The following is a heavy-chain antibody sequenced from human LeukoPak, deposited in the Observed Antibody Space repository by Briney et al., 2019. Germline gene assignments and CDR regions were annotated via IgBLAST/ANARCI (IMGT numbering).Heavy chain of an antibody. V-gene: IGHV3-48*02. CDR1: EFTFSTYS. CDR2: ISSSSSTI. J-gene: IGHJ3*02. D-gene: IGHD6-13*01. CDR3: ARALRIAAAGPHQSAFDI. Sequence: GGSLRLSCAASEFTFSTYSMDWVRQAPGKGLEWVSYISSSSSTIYYADSVKGRFTISRDNAKNSLYLQMNSLRDEDTAVYYCARALRIAAAGPHQSAFDIWGQGTMVTVSS.